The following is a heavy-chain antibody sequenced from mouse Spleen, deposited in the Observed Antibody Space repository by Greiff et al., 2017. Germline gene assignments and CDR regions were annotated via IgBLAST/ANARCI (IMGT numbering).Heavy chain of an antibody. D-gene: IGHD2-4*01. Sequence: QVQLKESGAELVKPGASVKLSCKASGYTFTSYYMYWVKQRPGQGLEWIGEINPSDGGTNFNEKFKSKATLTVDKSSSTAYMQLSSLTSEDSAVYYCTIYYDSTWFAYWGQGTLVTVSA. CDR1: GYTFTSYY. CDR2: INPSDGGT. CDR3: TIYYDSTWFAY. V-gene: IGHV1S81*02. J-gene: IGHJ3*01.